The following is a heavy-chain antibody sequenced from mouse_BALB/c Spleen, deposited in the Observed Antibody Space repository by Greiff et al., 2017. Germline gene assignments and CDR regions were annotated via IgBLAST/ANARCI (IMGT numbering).Heavy chain of an antibody. D-gene: IGHD2-1*01. CDR1: GFTFSSYG. CDR2: ISSGGSYT. V-gene: IGHV5-6*01. J-gene: IGHJ4*01. Sequence: EVKLQESGGDLVKPGGSLKLSCAASGFTFSSYGMSWVRQTPDKRLEWVATISSGGSYTYYPDSVKGRFTISRDNAKNTLYLQMSSLKSEDTAMYYCARQGGNGNFDYWGQGTSVTVSS. CDR3: ARQGGNGNFDY.